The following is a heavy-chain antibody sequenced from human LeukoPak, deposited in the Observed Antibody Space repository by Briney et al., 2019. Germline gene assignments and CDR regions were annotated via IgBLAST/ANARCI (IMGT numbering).Heavy chain of an antibody. J-gene: IGHJ6*02. CDR2: INAGNGNT. CDR1: GYTFTSYA. CDR3: ATRIAGYCSSTSCYDYYYYYGMDV. Sequence: ASVKVSCKASGYTFTSYAMHWVRQAPGQRLEWMGWINAGNGNTKYSQKFQGRVTITRDTSASTAYMELSSLRSEDTAVYYCATRIAGYCSSTSCYDYYYYYGMDVWGQGTTVTVSS. D-gene: IGHD2-2*01. V-gene: IGHV1-3*01.